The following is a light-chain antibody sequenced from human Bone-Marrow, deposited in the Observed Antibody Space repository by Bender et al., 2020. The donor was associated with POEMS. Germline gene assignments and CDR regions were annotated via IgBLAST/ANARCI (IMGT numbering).Light chain of an antibody. J-gene: IGLJ2*01. CDR1: ALPKQY. CDR3: YCTTDDKWL. CDR2: KDT. V-gene: IGLV3-25*02. Sequence: SYELTQPPSVSVSPGQTARITCSGDALPKQYAYWYQQKPGQAPVVVIYKDTERPSGIPERFSGSSSGTTVTLTISGAQVEDEADYYCYCTTDDKWLFGGGTKLTVL.